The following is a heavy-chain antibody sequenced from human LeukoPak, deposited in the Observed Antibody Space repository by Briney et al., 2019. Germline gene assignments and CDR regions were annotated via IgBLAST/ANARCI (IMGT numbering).Heavy chain of an antibody. CDR3: ARDGTDYDILTGYYTRGPIDY. Sequence: ASVKVSCKASGYTFTNYGISWVRQAPGQGLEWMGWVTSYNGDTNYAQKVHGRVTMTTDTSTSTAYMELRSLRFDDTAIYYCARDGTDYDILTGYYTRGPIDYWGQGTLVTVSS. CDR1: GYTFTNYG. V-gene: IGHV1-18*01. D-gene: IGHD3-9*01. J-gene: IGHJ4*02. CDR2: VTSYNGDT.